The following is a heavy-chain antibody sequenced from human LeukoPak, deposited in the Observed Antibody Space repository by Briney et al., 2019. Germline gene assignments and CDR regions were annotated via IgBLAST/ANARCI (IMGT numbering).Heavy chain of an antibody. J-gene: IGHJ4*02. V-gene: IGHV3-23*01. CDR1: GFTFSSYA. D-gene: IGHD1-26*01. CDR3: AKGVNSGSYGKNDY. Sequence: GGSLRLSCAAPGFTFSSYAMSWVRQAPGKGLEWVSGISNSGGITYYADSVKGRFSISRDKSKDTLYLQMNSLRAEDTAVYYCAKGVNSGSYGKNDYWGQGTLVTVSS. CDR2: ISNSGGIT.